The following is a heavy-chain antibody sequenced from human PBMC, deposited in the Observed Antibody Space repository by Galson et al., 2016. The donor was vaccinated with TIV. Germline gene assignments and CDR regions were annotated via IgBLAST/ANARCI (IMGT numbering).Heavy chain of an antibody. CDR1: GFSLNTSGMR. V-gene: IGHV2-70*04. CDR3: ARSTARGACIDY. J-gene: IGHJ4*02. D-gene: IGHD3-10*01. CDR2: IDWDDDK. Sequence: PALVKPTQTLTLTCTFSGFSLNTSGMRVSWIRQPPGKALEWLARIDWDDDKFYSTSLKSRLTISKDTSKNQVVLRMMNLDPEDTATYFCARSTARGACIDYWGQETLVTVSS.